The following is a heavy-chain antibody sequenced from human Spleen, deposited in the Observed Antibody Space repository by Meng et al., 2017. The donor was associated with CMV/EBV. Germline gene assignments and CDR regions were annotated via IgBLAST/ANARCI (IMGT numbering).Heavy chain of an antibody. CDR2: VNSDEST. Sequence: SGFTFSDYWMYWVRQAPGKGLVWVSRVNSDESTNYADSVKGRFTISRDNAKNTLYMQINSLRVEDTAVYYCARGSRAIYSGYYPPDYWGQGTLVTVSS. CDR1: GFTFSDYW. J-gene: IGHJ4*02. D-gene: IGHD3-3*01. V-gene: IGHV3-74*01. CDR3: ARGSRAIYSGYYPPDY.